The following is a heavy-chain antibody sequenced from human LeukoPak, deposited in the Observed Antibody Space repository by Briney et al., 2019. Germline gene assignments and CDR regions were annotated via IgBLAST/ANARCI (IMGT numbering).Heavy chain of an antibody. D-gene: IGHD2-2*01. Sequence: EASVKVSCKASGYSFTGYYIHWVRQAPGQGLEWMGIINPSGGSTSYAQKFQGRVTMTRDTSTSTVYMELSSLRSEDTAVYYCARLLYCSSTSCYDDYWGQGTLVTVSS. CDR2: INPSGGST. V-gene: IGHV1-46*01. CDR1: GYSFTGYY. J-gene: IGHJ4*02. CDR3: ARLLYCSSTSCYDDY.